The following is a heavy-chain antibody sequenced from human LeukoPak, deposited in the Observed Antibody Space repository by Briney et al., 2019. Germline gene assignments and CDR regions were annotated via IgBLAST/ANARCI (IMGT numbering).Heavy chain of an antibody. Sequence: GGSLRLSCAASGFTFSSYGMHWVRQAPGKGLEWVAVIWYDGSNKYYADSVKGRFTISRDNSKNTLYLQMNSLRAEDTAVYYCAKADREYSSPSVDYWGQGTLVTVSS. CDR3: AKADREYSSPSVDY. CDR1: GFTFSSYG. V-gene: IGHV3-33*06. CDR2: IWYDGSNK. J-gene: IGHJ4*02. D-gene: IGHD6-6*01.